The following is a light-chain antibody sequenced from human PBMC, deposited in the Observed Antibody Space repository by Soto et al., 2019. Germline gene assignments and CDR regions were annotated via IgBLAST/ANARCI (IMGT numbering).Light chain of an antibody. CDR1: RSDGGGYKY. CDR3: CSYAGGTYFEV. CDR2: EVN. V-gene: IGLV2-8*02. J-gene: IGLJ1*01. Sequence: QSALTQPPSASRSPGQSVTISCTGTRSDGGGYKYVSWYQQHAGKAPKLIIYEVNKRPSGVPDRFSGSKSGNTASLTVSGLQAEDEADYYCCSYAGGTYFEVFGTGTKLTVL.